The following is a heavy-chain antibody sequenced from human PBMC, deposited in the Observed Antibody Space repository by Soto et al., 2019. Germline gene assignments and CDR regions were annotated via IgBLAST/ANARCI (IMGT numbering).Heavy chain of an antibody. Sequence: SETLSLTCTVSGGSISSGDYYWSWIRQPPGKGLEWIGYIYYSGSTYYNPSLKSRVTISVDTSKNQFSLKLSSVTAADTAVYYCASFERYYDSSDPSHWGQGTLVTVS. V-gene: IGHV4-30-4*01. CDR1: GGSISSGDYY. CDR2: IYYSGST. CDR3: ASFERYYDSSDPSH. J-gene: IGHJ4*02. D-gene: IGHD3-22*01.